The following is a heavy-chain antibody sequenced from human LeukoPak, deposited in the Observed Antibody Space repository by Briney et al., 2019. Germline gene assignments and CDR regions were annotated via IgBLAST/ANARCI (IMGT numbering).Heavy chain of an antibody. V-gene: IGHV4-30-4*08. Sequence: SETLSLTYTLSVGSISSGDYYWRWIRQPPGGGLEWIGYIYYSGSTYYNPSLKSRVTISVDTSKNQFSLKLSSVTAADTAVYYCARRPGGYHDSSGYYFHFDYWGQGTLVTVSS. J-gene: IGHJ4*02. CDR2: IYYSGST. CDR3: ARRPGGYHDSSGYYFHFDY. D-gene: IGHD3-22*01. CDR1: VGSISSGDYY.